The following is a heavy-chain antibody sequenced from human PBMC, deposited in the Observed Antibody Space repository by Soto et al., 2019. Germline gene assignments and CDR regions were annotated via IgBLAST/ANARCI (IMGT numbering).Heavy chain of an antibody. D-gene: IGHD6-13*01. CDR2: ISAYNGNT. Sequence: QVQLVQSGAEVKKPGASVKVSCKASGYTFTNYAFSWVRQAPGQGLEWMGWISAYNGNTNYPQKFQGRGTMTTDTSTSTAYMELRSLRSVHTAVYYCARDLAAAGPFDCWGQGTLVSVSS. CDR3: ARDLAAAGPFDC. CDR1: GYTFTNYA. J-gene: IGHJ4*02. V-gene: IGHV1-18*01.